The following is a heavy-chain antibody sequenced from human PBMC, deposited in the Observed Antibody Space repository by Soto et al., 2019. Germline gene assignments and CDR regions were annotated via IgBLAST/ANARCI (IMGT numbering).Heavy chain of an antibody. CDR1: GYTLTELS. D-gene: IGHD2-2*01. J-gene: IGHJ3*02. Sequence: ASVKVSCKVSGYTLTELSMHWVRQAPGKGLEWMGGFDPEDGETIYAQKFQGRVTMTEDTSTDTAYMELSSLRSEDTAVYYCATRLSAPVVPAAPNGAFDIWGQGTMVTVSS. V-gene: IGHV1-24*01. CDR2: FDPEDGET. CDR3: ATRLSAPVVPAAPNGAFDI.